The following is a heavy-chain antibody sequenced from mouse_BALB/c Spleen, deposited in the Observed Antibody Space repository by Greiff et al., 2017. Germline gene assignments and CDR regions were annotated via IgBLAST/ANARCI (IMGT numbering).Heavy chain of an antibody. CDR3: ARGDYDAMDY. Sequence: EVKLMESGAELVKPGASVKLSCTASGFNIKDTYMHWVKQRPEQGLEWIGRIDPANGNTKYDPKFQGKATITADTSSNTAYLQLSSLTSEDTAVYYCARGDYDAMDYWGQGTSVTVSS. CDR1: GFNIKDTY. CDR2: IDPANGNT. J-gene: IGHJ4*01. V-gene: IGHV14-3*02.